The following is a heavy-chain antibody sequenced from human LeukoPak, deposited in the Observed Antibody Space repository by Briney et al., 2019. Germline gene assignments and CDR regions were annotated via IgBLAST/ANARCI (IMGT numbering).Heavy chain of an antibody. V-gene: IGHV4-38-2*01. J-gene: IGHJ4*02. CDR1: GYSISSGYY. Sequence: SETLSLTCAVSGYSISSGYYWGWIRQPPGKGLEWIGSIYHSGSTYYNPSLKSRVTISVDTSKNQFSLKLSSVTAADTAVYYCARVQCSPTDVVCYDSSGYYPVYFDYWGQGTLVTVSS. CDR3: ARVQCSPTDVVCYDSSGYYPVYFDY. CDR2: IYHSGST. D-gene: IGHD3-22*01.